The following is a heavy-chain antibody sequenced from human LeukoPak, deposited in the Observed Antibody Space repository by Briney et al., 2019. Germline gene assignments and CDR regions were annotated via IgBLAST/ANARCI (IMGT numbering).Heavy chain of an antibody. CDR1: GGSISSYY. Sequence: KPSETLSLTCTVSGGSISSYYWSWIRQPARKGLEWVWRIYTRGSTNYTPSLKSRVTMSVDTSKNQFSLKLSSVTAADTAVYYCARVKGYCSSTSCYSYYYYMDVWGKGTTVTVSS. CDR3: ARVKGYCSSTSCYSYYYYMDV. J-gene: IGHJ6*03. D-gene: IGHD2-2*02. CDR2: IYTRGST. V-gene: IGHV4-4*07.